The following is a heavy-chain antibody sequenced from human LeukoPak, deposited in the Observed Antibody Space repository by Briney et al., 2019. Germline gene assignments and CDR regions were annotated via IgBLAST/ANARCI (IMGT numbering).Heavy chain of an antibody. CDR1: GGSISTSNYY. CDR3: ARGVVRWGELSFRSINAFDI. CDR2: IFYSGST. D-gene: IGHD3-16*02. V-gene: IGHV4-39*07. Sequence: SETLSLTCTVSGGSISTSNYYWGWIRQPPGKGLEWIGNIFYSGSTYYSPSLRSRVTISLDTSRNQFSLKLSSVTAADTAVYYCARGVVRWGELSFRSINAFDICGQGTMVTVSS. J-gene: IGHJ3*02.